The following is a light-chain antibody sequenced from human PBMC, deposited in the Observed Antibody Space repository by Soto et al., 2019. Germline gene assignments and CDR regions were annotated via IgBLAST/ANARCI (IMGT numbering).Light chain of an antibody. CDR2: WAS. V-gene: IGKV4-1*01. CDR1: QSVLYSSNNKNY. CDR3: QQYYSTPWT. J-gene: IGKJ1*01. Sequence: DIVMTQSPDSLAVSLSERATINCKSSQSVLYSSNNKNYLAWYQQKPGQPPKLLIYWASTRESGVPDRFSGSGSGTDFTLTISSLQAEDVAVYYCQQYYSTPWTFGQGTKVDNK.